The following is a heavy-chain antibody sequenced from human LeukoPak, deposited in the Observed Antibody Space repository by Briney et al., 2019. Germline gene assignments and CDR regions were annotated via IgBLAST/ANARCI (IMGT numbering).Heavy chain of an antibody. CDR2: IYPGDSDT. CDR1: GYSFTIYR. D-gene: IGHD6-13*01. J-gene: IGHJ1*01. CDR3: ARHVFLGVAAAGVEAEYFQH. V-gene: IGHV5-51*01. Sequence: GESLKISCKGSGYSFTIYRIGWVRQMPGKGLEWMVIIYPGDSDTRYSPSFQGQVTISADKTISTAYLQWSSLKASDTAMYYCARHVFLGVAAAGVEAEYFQHWGQGTLVTVSS.